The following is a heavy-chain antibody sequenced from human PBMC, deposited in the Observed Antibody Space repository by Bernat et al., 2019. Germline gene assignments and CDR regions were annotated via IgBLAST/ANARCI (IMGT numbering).Heavy chain of an antibody. CDR3: ARGAEYSSSPETTQTPFGNWFDP. V-gene: IGHV1-2*04. D-gene: IGHD6-6*01. CDR2: INPNSGGT. J-gene: IGHJ5*02. CDR1: GYTFTGYY. Sequence: QVQLVQSGAEVKTPGASVKVSCKASGYTFTGYYMHWVRQAPGQGLEWMGWINPNSGGTNYAQKFQGWVTITRDTSIRTAYMELSRLRSDDTAVYYCARGAEYSSSPETTQTPFGNWFDPWGQGTLVTVSS.